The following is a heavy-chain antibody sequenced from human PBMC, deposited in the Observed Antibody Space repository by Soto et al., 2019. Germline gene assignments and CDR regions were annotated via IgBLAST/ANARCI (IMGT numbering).Heavy chain of an antibody. CDR3: AKSPGMYYYDSSGYYHYDY. J-gene: IGHJ4*02. Sequence: GGSLRLSCAASGFTFSSYAMSWVRQAPGKGLECVSAISGSGVSTYYADSVKGRFTISRDNSKNTLYLQMNSLRAEDTAVYYCAKSPGMYYYDSSGYYHYDYWGQGTLVTVSS. CDR2: ISGSGVST. CDR1: GFTFSSYA. V-gene: IGHV3-23*01. D-gene: IGHD3-22*01.